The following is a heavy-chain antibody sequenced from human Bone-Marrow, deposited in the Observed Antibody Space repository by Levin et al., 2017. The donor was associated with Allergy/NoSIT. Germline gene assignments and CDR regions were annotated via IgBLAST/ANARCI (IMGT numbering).Heavy chain of an antibody. Sequence: GESLKISCAASGFTFHTYAMNWVRQTPGKGLEWVSTIGSDGNNTFYADSVQGRFTISRDNSKNTLYLKMNSLRDDDTGVYYCAKHGYCPDGVCRRTTWFDPWGQGTLVTVS. V-gene: IGHV3-23*01. J-gene: IGHJ5*02. CDR1: GFTFHTYA. D-gene: IGHD2-8*01. CDR3: AKHGYCPDGVCRRTTWFDP. CDR2: IGSDGNNT.